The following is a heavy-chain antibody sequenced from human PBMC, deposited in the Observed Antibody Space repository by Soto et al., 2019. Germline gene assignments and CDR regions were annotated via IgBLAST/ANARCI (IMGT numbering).Heavy chain of an antibody. D-gene: IGHD2-21*01. Sequence: EVELLESGGGIVQPGGSLRVSYVASGFTFRNFVMSWVRQPPGKGLEWVSAIRGTGGETFYADSVKGRVTISRDNSKNTLYLQMNSLRDEDTALYFCAKDLGWGVVSPSHDYWGQGTLVTVSS. J-gene: IGHJ4*02. CDR3: AKDLGWGVVSPSHDY. V-gene: IGHV3-23*01. CDR2: IRGTGGET. CDR1: GFTFRNFV.